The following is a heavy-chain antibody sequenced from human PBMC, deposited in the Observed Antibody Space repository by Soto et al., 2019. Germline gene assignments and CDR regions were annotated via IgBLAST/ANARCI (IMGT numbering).Heavy chain of an antibody. V-gene: IGHV3-11*01. D-gene: IGHD6-6*01. CDR1: GFTFSDYY. CDR2: ISSSGSTI. Sequence: GGSLRLSCAASGFTFSDYYMSWIRQAPGKGLEWVSYISSSGSTIYYADSVKGRFTISRDNAKNSLYLQMNSLRAEDTAVYYCARRVRPFSSSSHYYHYGMAVWGQGTTVTVSS. J-gene: IGHJ6*02. CDR3: ARRVRPFSSSSHYYHYGMAV.